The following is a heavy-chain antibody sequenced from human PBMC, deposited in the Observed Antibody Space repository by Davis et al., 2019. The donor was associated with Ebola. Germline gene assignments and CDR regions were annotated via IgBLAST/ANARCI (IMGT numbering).Heavy chain of an antibody. D-gene: IGHD4-17*01. CDR2: ISAYNGNT. V-gene: IGHV1-18*01. J-gene: IGHJ6*02. CDR3: ARGFHDYGDNYYYYSMDV. Sequence: ASVKISCKASGGTFSSYAISWVRQAPGQGLEWMGWISAYNGNTNYAQKLQGRVTMTTDTSTSTAYMELRSLRSDDTAVYYCARGFHDYGDNYYYYSMDVWGQGTTVTVSS. CDR1: GGTFSSYA.